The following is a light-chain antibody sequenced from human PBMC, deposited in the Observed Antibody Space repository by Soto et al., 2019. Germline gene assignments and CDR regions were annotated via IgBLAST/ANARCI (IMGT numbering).Light chain of an antibody. CDR3: VQVLQTPLS. Sequence: IVMTQSPLSLPVTPGEPASISCRSSQSVLHTNGHKYLDWYLQKPGQSPQLLIYLGSSRASGVPDRFSGSGSGTDFTLKISRVEAEDVGVYYCVQVLQTPLSFGGGTKVEIK. V-gene: IGKV2-28*01. CDR2: LGS. CDR1: QSVLHTNGHKY. J-gene: IGKJ4*01.